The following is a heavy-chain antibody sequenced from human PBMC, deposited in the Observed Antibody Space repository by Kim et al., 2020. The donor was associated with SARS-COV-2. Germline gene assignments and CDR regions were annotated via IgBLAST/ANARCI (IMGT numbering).Heavy chain of an antibody. CDR3: ARGSHYYGSGSYYSPPWFDP. V-gene: IGHV6-1*01. Sequence: SQTLSLTCAISGDSVSSNSAAWNWIRQSPSRGLEWLGRTYYRSKWYNDYAVSVKSRITINPDTSKNQFSLQLNSVTPEDTAVYYCARGSHYYGSGSYYSPPWFDPWGQGTLVTVSS. CDR1: GDSVSSNSAA. CDR2: TYYRSKWYN. D-gene: IGHD3-10*01. J-gene: IGHJ5*02.